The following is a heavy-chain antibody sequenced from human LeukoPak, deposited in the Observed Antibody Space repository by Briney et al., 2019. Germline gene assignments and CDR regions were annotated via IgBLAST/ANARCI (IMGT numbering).Heavy chain of an antibody. CDR2: ISDGGGSR. V-gene: IGHV3-23*01. Sequence: PGGSLRLSCAVSGITLSNFGMSWVRQAPGKGLEWVAGISDGGGSRNYADSVKGRFTISGDNPKNTLYLQMNSLRAEDTAVYFCAKRGVVIRAVIIVGFHKEAYYFDYWGQGALVTVSS. D-gene: IGHD3-10*01. J-gene: IGHJ4*02. CDR1: GITLSNFG. CDR3: AKRGVVIRAVIIVGFHKEAYYFDY.